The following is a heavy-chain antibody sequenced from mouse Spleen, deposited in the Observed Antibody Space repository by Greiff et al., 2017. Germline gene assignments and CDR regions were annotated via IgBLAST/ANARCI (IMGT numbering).Heavy chain of an antibody. CDR3: ARWGTTVVADYAMDY. Sequence: VQLQQPGAELVKPGASVKMSCKASGYTFTSYWITWVKQRPGQGLEWIGDIYPGSGSTNYNEKFKSKATLTVDTSSSTAYMQLSSLTSEDTAVYYCARWGTTVVADYAMDYWGQGTSVTVSS. V-gene: IGHV1-55*01. J-gene: IGHJ4*01. CDR1: GYTFTSYW. D-gene: IGHD1-1*01. CDR2: IYPGSGST.